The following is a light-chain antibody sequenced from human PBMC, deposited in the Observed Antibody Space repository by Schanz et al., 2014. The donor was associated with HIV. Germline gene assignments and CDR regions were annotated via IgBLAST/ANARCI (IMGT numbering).Light chain of an antibody. CDR1: SSDIGTYNY. V-gene: IGLV2-14*01. CDR2: DVS. Sequence: QSALTQPASVSGSPGQSITISCTGTSSDIGTYNYVSWYQQYPDKAPKLMIFDVSNRPSGVSYRFSGSKSGKTASLTISGLQAEDEADYYCSSYSSSSTGWVFGGGTKLTVL. CDR3: SSYSSSSTGWV. J-gene: IGLJ3*02.